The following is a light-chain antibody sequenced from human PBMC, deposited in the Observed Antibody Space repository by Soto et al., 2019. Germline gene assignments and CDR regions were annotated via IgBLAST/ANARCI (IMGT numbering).Light chain of an antibody. Sequence: DIQMTQSPASLSASVGDRVTVTCRAGQSISNDLNWYQQKPGKAPKLLIYAASVLQSGVPSRFSGSGSGTEFTLSINSLQAEDFAIYYCQQSYNTPLTFGGGPKVEMK. CDR1: QSISND. CDR3: QQSYNTPLT. CDR2: AAS. V-gene: IGKV1-39*01. J-gene: IGKJ4*01.